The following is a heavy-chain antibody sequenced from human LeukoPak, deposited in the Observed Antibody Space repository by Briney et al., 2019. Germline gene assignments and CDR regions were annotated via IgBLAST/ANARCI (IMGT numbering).Heavy chain of an antibody. J-gene: IGHJ4*02. V-gene: IGHV1-69*05. CDR2: IIPIFGTA. D-gene: IGHD3-10*01. CDR1: GGTFSSYA. CDR3: ARHRGITMVRGVIDYFDY. Sequence: SVKVSCKASGGTFSSYAISWVRQAPGQGLEWMGGIIPIFGTANYAQKFQGRVTMTRDTSTSTVYMELSSLRSEDTAVYYCARHRGITMVRGVIDYFDYWGQGTLVTVSS.